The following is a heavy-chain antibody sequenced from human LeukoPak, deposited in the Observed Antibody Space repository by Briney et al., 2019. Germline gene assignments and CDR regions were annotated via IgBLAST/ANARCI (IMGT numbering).Heavy chain of an antibody. CDR2: INHSGST. V-gene: IGHV4-34*01. D-gene: IGHD6-6*01. CDR3: ARGRSVYFDY. J-gene: IGHJ4*02. CDR1: GGSFSGYY. Sequence: SETLPLTCAVYGGSFSGYYWSWIRQPPGKGLEWIGEINHSGSTNYNPSLKSRVTISVDTSKNQFSLKLSSVTAADTAVYYCARGRSVYFDYWGQGTLVTVSS.